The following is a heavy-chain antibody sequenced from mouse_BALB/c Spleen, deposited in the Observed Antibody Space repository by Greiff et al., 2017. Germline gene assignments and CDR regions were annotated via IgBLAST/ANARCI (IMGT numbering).Heavy chain of an antibody. CDR2: ISSGSSTI. CDR1: GFTFSSFG. D-gene: IGHD1-1*01. V-gene: IGHV5-17*02. J-gene: IGHJ3*01. CDR3: ARSSYYGSSLAWFAY. Sequence: EVKLMESGGGLVQPGGSRKLSCAASGFTFSSFGMHWVRQAPEKGLEWVAYISSGSSTIYYADTVKGRFTISRDNPKNTLFLQMTSLRSEDTAMYYCARSSYYGSSLAWFAYWGQGTLVTVSA.